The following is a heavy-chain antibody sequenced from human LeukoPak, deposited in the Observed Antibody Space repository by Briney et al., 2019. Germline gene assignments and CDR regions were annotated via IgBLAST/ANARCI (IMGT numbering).Heavy chain of an antibody. D-gene: IGHD3-10*01. CDR2: ISYDGSNK. J-gene: IGHJ4*02. CDR3: ARVIPRITMVRGPFDY. V-gene: IGHV3-30-3*01. Sequence: PGGSLRLSCAASGFTFSSCAMHWVRQAPGKGLEWVAVISYDGSNKYYADSVKGRFTISRDNSKNTLYLQMNSLRAEDTAVYYCARVIPRITMVRGPFDYWGQETLVTVSS. CDR1: GFTFSSCA.